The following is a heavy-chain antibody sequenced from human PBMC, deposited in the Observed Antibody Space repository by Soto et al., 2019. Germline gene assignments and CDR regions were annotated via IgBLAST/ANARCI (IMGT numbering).Heavy chain of an antibody. J-gene: IGHJ5*02. Sequence: EVQLVESGGGLVQPGGSLRLSCVASGFILNSYSMNWVRQAPGKGLEWVSYISSSSSTIYYADSVKGRFSISRDNAKNSLFLQMNSLRDDDTAVYYCARGDYGDCSDPWGQGTLVTVSS. D-gene: IGHD4-17*01. CDR3: ARGDYGDCSDP. CDR2: ISSSSSTI. CDR1: GFILNSYS. V-gene: IGHV3-48*02.